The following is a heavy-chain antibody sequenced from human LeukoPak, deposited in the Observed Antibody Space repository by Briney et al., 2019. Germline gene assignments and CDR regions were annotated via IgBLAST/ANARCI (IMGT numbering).Heavy chain of an antibody. CDR3: ARVRIAAFDI. D-gene: IGHD1-14*01. CDR2: IYTSGST. V-gene: IGHV4-61*02. CDR1: GGSISSSSYY. J-gene: IGHJ3*02. Sequence: SETLSLTCTVSGGSISSSSYYWGWIRQPAGKGLEWIGRIYTSGSTNYNPSLRSRVTMSVDTSKNQFSLKLSSVTAADTAVYYCARVRIAAFDIWGQGTMVTVSS.